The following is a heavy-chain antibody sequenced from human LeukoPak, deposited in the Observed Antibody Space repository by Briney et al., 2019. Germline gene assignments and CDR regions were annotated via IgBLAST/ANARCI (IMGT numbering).Heavy chain of an antibody. J-gene: IGHJ4*02. V-gene: IGHV3-23*01. D-gene: IGHD6-6*01. Sequence: GGSLILSCAASGFTFSSYGMSWVRQAPGKGLEWVSSISDDGRSTYYADSVKGRFTISKDNSKNTMYLQMNNLRAEDTAIYYCAKRVPYTSSSVYFDYWGQGTLVTVSS. CDR2: ISDDGRST. CDR3: AKRVPYTSSSVYFDY. CDR1: GFTFSSYG.